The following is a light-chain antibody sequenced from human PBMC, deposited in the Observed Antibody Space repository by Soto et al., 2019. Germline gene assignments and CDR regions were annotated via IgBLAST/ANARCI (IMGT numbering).Light chain of an antibody. CDR1: SSDIGRYNL. J-gene: IGLJ2*01. Sequence: QSALTQPASVSGSPGQSITISCTGTSSDIGRYNLVSWYQQHPGKAPKLIIYEDIERPSGVSDRFSGSKSGNTASLTISGLYTVDEADDYCCSYAGGASVVFGGGTKLTVL. V-gene: IGLV2-23*01. CDR2: EDI. CDR3: CSYAGGASVV.